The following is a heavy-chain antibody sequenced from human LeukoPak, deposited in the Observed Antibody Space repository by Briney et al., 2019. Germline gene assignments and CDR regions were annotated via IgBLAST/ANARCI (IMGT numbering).Heavy chain of an antibody. Sequence: SETLSLTCTVSGGSISSSSYYWGWIRQPPGKGLEWIGSIYYSGSTYYNPSLKSRVTISVDTSKNQFSLKLSSVTAADTAVYYCASRINDYVWGSYRYPLLDYWGQGTLVTVSS. CDR1: GGSISSSSYY. CDR3: ASRINDYVWGSYRYPLLDY. D-gene: IGHD3-16*02. J-gene: IGHJ4*02. V-gene: IGHV4-39*01. CDR2: IYYSGST.